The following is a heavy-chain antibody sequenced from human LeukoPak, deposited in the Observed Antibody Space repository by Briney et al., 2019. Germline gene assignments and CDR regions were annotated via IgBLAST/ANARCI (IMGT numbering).Heavy chain of an antibody. CDR3: ARALIDYGSGSYYDD. D-gene: IGHD3-10*01. V-gene: IGHV4-4*07. CDR2: IYTCGST. CDR1: GGSISSYY. J-gene: IGHJ4*02. Sequence: PSETLSLTCTVSGGSISSYYWSWLRQPAGKGLEWIGRIYTCGSTNYNTSLKSRVTMSVDTSKNQFSLKLSSVTAADTAVYYCARALIDYGSGSYYDDWGQGTLVTVSS.